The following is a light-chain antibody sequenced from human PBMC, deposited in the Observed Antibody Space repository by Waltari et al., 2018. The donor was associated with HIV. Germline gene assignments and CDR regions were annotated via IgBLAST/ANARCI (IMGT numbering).Light chain of an antibody. CDR1: TSNIGSNY. CDR3: ASWDDSLGGYWI. CDR2: MND. J-gene: IGLJ2*01. V-gene: IGLV1-47*01. Sequence: QPVVTPPPSASGTPAQRVTISCSGGTSNIGSNYVYWYQHRTGTSPTLLIYMNDQRPSGVPTRIPGSKSGTSASLAISGLRSEDEADYYCASWDDSLGGYWIFGGGTNLTVL.